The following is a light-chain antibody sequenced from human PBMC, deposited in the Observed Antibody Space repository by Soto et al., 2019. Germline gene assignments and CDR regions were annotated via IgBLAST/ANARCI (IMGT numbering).Light chain of an antibody. J-gene: IGKJ4*01. V-gene: IGKV1-9*01. CDR3: QQLNNYPLT. CDR1: QGIGSY. Sequence: DIQLTPSPSFLSASLGDRVTITCRASQGIGSYLAWYQQKPGKAPRLLIYAASTLQSGVPSRFSGSGSGTEFTLTISSLQPEDFATYYCQQLNNYPLTFGGGTKVDIK. CDR2: AAS.